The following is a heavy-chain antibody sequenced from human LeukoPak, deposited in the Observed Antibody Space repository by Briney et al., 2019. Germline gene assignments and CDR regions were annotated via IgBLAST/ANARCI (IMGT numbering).Heavy chain of an antibody. Sequence: PGGSLRLSCAASGFTFRSYWMSWVRQAPGKGLEWVANINQDGGEKYYVDSVKGRFTISRDNAKNSLYLQMDSLRAGDAAVYYCARDQSYYDFWSGYSDYWGQGTLVTVSS. CDR3: ARDQSYYDFWSGYSDY. D-gene: IGHD3-3*01. CDR1: GFTFRSYW. CDR2: INQDGGEK. V-gene: IGHV3-7*01. J-gene: IGHJ4*02.